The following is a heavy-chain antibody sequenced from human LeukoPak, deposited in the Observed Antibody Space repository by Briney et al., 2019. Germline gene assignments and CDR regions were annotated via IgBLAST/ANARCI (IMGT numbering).Heavy chain of an antibody. CDR1: GGSISSGSYY. Sequence: SQTLSLTCTVSGGSISSGSYYWSWIRQPAGKGLEWIGRIYTSGSTNYNPSLKSRVTISVDTSKNQFSLKLSSVTAADTAVYYCAGGSMVRGVIISDYWGQGTLVTVSS. J-gene: IGHJ4*02. CDR3: AGGSMVRGVIISDY. D-gene: IGHD3-10*01. V-gene: IGHV4-61*02. CDR2: IYTSGST.